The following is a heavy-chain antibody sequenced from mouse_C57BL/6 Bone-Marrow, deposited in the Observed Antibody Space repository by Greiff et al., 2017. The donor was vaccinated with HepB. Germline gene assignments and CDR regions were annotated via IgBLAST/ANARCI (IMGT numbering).Heavy chain of an antibody. J-gene: IGHJ1*03. CDR1: GFTFSDYG. Sequence: EVKLMESGGGLVKPGGSLKLSCAASGFTFSDYGMHWVRQAPEKGLEWVAYISSGSSTIYYADTVKGRFTISRDNAKNTLFLQMTSLRSEDTAMYYCAKDCYYGWYFDVWGTGTTVTVSS. V-gene: IGHV5-17*01. CDR3: AKDCYYGWYFDV. D-gene: IGHD2-3*01. CDR2: ISSGSSTI.